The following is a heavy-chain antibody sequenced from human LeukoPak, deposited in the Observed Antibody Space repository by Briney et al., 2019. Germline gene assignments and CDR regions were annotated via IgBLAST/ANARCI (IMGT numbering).Heavy chain of an antibody. J-gene: IGHJ6*02. D-gene: IGHD3-16*01. Sequence: ASVKVSCKASGYTFTDYYMHWVRQAPGQGLERMGWINPNSGGTNFAQKFQGRVTMTRDTSISTAYMELSRLRSDDTAVYYCARASTFYSYGMDVWGQGTTVTVSS. V-gene: IGHV1-2*02. CDR2: INPNSGGT. CDR3: ARASTFYSYGMDV. CDR1: GYTFTDYY.